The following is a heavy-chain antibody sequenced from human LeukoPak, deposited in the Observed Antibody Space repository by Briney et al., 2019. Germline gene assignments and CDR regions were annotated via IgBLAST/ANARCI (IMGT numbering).Heavy chain of an antibody. J-gene: IGHJ4*02. D-gene: IGHD3-16*01. Sequence: AGSLRLSCVTSGFPLSTYGVHWVRQAPGSRLEWLAYIHYDGYTTNYADSVKGRFTISRENSKNTLYLQMNSLRTEDTAVYYCAKDVAYTFDYWGQGTLVTVSS. CDR2: IHYDGYTT. CDR3: AKDVAYTFDY. CDR1: GFPLSTYG. V-gene: IGHV3-30*02.